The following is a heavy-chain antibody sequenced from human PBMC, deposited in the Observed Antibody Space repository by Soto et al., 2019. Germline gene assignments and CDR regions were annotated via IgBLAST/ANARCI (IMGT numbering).Heavy chain of an antibody. Sequence: ASVKVSCKASGYTFTSYYMHWVRQAPGQGLEWMGIINPSGGSTSYAQKFQGRVTMTRDTSTSTVCMELSSLRSEDTAVYYCARDPPYSSSWCVAAPHYWGQGTLVTVSS. D-gene: IGHD6-13*01. CDR3: ARDPPYSSSWCVAAPHY. CDR1: GYTFTSYY. J-gene: IGHJ4*02. V-gene: IGHV1-46*01. CDR2: INPSGGST.